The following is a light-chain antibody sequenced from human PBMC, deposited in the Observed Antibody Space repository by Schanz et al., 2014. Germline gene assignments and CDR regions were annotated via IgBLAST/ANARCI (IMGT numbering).Light chain of an antibody. CDR1: SSDVGYYDY. Sequence: QSALTQPPSASGSPGQSITISCTGTSSDVGYYDYVSWYQQHPDKAPKLMIYEGSKRPSGVSNRFSGSKSGNTASLTISGLQAEDEADYYCSSYTSSSTLVLFGGGTKLTVL. CDR3: SSYTSSSTLVL. CDR2: EGS. J-gene: IGLJ2*01. V-gene: IGLV2-14*01.